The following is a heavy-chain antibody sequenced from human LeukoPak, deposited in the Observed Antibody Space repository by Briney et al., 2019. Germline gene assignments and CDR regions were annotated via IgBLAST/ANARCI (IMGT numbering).Heavy chain of an antibody. CDR1: GYTFTAYY. CDR3: SRGAGTAVTGTGY. J-gene: IGHJ4*02. D-gene: IGHD6-19*01. Sequence: ASVKVSCKASGYTFTAYYMHWVRQAPGQGLEWMGWINPNSGDTNYAQKFQGRVTMTRDTSISTAYMEVSRLRSDDTAVYYCSRGAGTAVTGTGYWGQGTLVTVSS. V-gene: IGHV1-2*02. CDR2: INPNSGDT.